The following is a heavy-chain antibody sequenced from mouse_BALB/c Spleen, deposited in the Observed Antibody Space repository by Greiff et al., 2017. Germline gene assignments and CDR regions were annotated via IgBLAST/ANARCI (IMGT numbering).Heavy chain of an antibody. V-gene: IGHV2-9*02. CDR2: IWAGGST. CDR3: AREGITTRGAMDY. CDR1: GFSLTSYG. D-gene: IGHD2-4*01. Sequence: VQGVESGPGLVAPSQSLSITCTVSGFSLTSYGVHWVRQPPGKGLEWLGVIWAGGSTNYNSALMSRLSISKDNSKSQVFLKMNSLQTDDTAMYYCAREGITTRGAMDYWGQGTSVTVSS. J-gene: IGHJ4*01.